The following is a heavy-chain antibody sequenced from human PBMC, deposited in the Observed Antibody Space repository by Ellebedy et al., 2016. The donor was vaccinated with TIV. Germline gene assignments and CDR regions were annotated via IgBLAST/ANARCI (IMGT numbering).Heavy chain of an antibody. CDR2: INHSGST. V-gene: IGHV4-34*01. D-gene: IGHD3-9*01. CDR3: ARAPGRALTAYYKRDYGMDV. J-gene: IGHJ6*02. Sequence: MPSETLSLTCAVYGGSFSGYYWSWIRQPPGKGLEWIGEINHSGSTNYNPSLKSRVTISVDTSKNPFSLKLSSVTAADTAVYCCARAPGRALTAYYKRDYGMDVWGQGTTVIVSS. CDR1: GGSFSGYY.